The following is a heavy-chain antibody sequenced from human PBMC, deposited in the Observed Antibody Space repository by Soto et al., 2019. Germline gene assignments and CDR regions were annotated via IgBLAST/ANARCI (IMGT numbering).Heavy chain of an antibody. CDR1: GGSFDGYY. V-gene: IGHV4-34*01. J-gene: IGHJ4*02. CDR3: ARGVDSWSGYLF. CDR2: IHHSGST. D-gene: IGHD3-3*01. Sequence: SETLSLTCALYGGSFDGYYLSWIRQSPGKGLEWIGEIHHSGSTKYNPSLKSRVSLSVDTSTKQFSLKMTSMTAADRGVHYCARGVDSWSGYLFWGQGTPVTVSS.